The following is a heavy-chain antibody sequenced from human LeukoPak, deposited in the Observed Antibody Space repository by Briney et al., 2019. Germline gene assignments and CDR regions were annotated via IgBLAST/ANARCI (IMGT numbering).Heavy chain of an antibody. CDR3: ARGRQDRWCSSTSCASPYSSDYDY. V-gene: IGHV4-34*01. CDR2: INHSGST. CDR1: GGSFSGYY. Sequence: PSEILSLTCAVYGGSFSGYYWSWIRQPPGKGLEWIGEINHSGSTNYNPSLKSRVTISVDTSKNQFSLKLSSVTAADTAVYYCARGRQDRWCSSTSCASPYSSDYDYWGQGTLVTVSS. J-gene: IGHJ4*02. D-gene: IGHD2-2*01.